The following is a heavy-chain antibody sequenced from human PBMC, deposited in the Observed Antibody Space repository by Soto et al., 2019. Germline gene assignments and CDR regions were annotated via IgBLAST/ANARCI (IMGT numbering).Heavy chain of an antibody. CDR3: ASSGYDFWSGYSAFDY. CDR2: INPSGGST. D-gene: IGHD3-3*01. V-gene: IGHV1-46*01. J-gene: IGHJ4*02. CDR1: GYTFTSYY. Sequence: ASVKVSCKASGYTFTSYYMHWVRQAPGQGLEWMGIINPSGGSTSYAQKFQGRVTMTRDTSTSTVYMELSSLRSEDTAVYYCASSGYDFWSGYSAFDYWGQGTLVTVSS.